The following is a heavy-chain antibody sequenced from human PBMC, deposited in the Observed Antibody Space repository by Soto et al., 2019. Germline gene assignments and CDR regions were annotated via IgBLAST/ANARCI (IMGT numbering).Heavy chain of an antibody. CDR1: GGTFSSYA. D-gene: IGHD2-15*01. J-gene: IGHJ5*02. Sequence: QVQLVQSVAEVKKPGSSVKVSCKASGGTFSSYAISWVRQAPGQGLEWMGGIIPIFGTANYAQKFQGRVTITADECTSTAYMELSSLRSEDTAVYYCAGAGSGGGSFNWFDPWGQGTLVTVSS. CDR3: AGAGSGGGSFNWFDP. V-gene: IGHV1-69*01. CDR2: IIPIFGTA.